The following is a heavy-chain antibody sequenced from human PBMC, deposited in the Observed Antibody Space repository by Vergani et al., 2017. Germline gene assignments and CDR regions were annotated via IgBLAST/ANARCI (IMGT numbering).Heavy chain of an antibody. CDR1: GYTFTSYD. CDR3: ARASSRYCSGGSCLWYFDL. J-gene: IGHJ2*01. D-gene: IGHD2-15*01. V-gene: IGHV1-8*01. Sequence: QVQLVQSGAEVKKPGASVKVSCKASGYTFTSYDINWVRQATGQGLEWMGWMNPNSGNTGYAQKFQGRVTMTRNTSISTAYMELSSLRSEDTAVYYCARASSRYCSGGSCLWYFDLWGRGTLVTVSS. CDR2: MNPNSGNT.